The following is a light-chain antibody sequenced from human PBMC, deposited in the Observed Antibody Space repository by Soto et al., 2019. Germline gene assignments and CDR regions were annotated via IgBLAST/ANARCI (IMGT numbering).Light chain of an antibody. Sequence: EIVMTQSPATLSVSPGERATLSCRASQSVSINLAWYQQKPGQAPRLLIYGASPRSTGIPATFSGSGSGTEFTLTISSLPSEDFAVYYCEQYNNWPPITFGGGTKVEIK. CDR3: EQYNNWPPIT. J-gene: IGKJ4*01. CDR2: GAS. CDR1: QSVSIN. V-gene: IGKV3-15*01.